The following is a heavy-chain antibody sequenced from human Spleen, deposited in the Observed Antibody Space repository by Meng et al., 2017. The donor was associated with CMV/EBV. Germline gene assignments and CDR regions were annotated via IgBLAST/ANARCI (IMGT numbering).Heavy chain of an antibody. D-gene: IGHD5-18*01. V-gene: IGHV4-34*01. CDR2: INHSGST. J-gene: IGHJ5*02. CDR3: ANLRVDTAMVGAKHNWFDP. CDR1: SFSGSY. Sequence: SFSGSYWSWIRQPPGKGLEWSGEINHSGSTNYNPSLKSRVTISVDTSKNQFSLKLSSVTAADTAVYYCANLRVDTAMVGAKHNWFDPWGQGTLVTVSS.